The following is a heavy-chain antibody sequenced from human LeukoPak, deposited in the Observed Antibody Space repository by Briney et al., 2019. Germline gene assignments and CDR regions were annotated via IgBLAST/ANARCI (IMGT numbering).Heavy chain of an antibody. J-gene: IGHJ4*02. CDR3: ARVADFCGGGSCYDY. V-gene: IGHV1-18*01. CDR1: GYTFTSYG. Sequence: ASVKVSCKASGYTFTSYGISWVRQAPGQWLEWMGWISAYNGNTNYAQKLQGRVTMTRDTSTSTVYMELSSLRSEDTAVYYCARVADFCGGGSCYDYWGQGTLVTVSS. CDR2: ISAYNGNT. D-gene: IGHD2-15*01.